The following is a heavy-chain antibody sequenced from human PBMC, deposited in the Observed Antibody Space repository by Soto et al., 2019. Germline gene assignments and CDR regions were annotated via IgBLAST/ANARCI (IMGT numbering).Heavy chain of an antibody. CDR1: GYTFTSYG. CDR3: ARDLTVVQRAGTYYYYYMDV. J-gene: IGHJ6*03. V-gene: IGHV1-18*01. D-gene: IGHD2-15*01. CDR2: ISAYNGNT. Sequence: ASVKVSCKASGYTFTSYGISWVRQAPGQGLEWMGWISAYNGNTNYAQKLQGRVTMTTDTSTSTAYMELRSLRSDDTAVYYCARDLTVVQRAGTYYYYYMDVWGKGTTVTVSS.